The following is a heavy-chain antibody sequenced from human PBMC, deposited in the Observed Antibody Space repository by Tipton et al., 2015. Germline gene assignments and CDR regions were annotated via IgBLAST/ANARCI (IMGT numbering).Heavy chain of an antibody. J-gene: IGHJ4*02. Sequence: TLSLTCTVSGGSVSSGSYYWSWIRQPPGKGLEWIGYIFYDGSTNYNPSLKSRLTISVDTSKNQFSLKMSSVTASDTAVFYCARRYYDSSGYFDSWGQGTLVTVSS. CDR3: ARRYYDSSGYFDS. D-gene: IGHD3-22*01. V-gene: IGHV4-61*01. CDR1: GGSVSSGSYY. CDR2: IFYDGST.